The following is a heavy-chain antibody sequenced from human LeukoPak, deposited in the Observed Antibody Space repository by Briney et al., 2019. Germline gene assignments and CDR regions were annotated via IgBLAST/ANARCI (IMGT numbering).Heavy chain of an antibody. Sequence: PSETLSLTCAVYGGSFSGYYWSWIRQPPGKGLEWIGYIYYSGSTNYNPSLKSRVTISVDTSKNQFSLKLSSVTAADTAVYYCAKAGQDFDYWGQGTLVTVSS. CDR2: IYYSGST. J-gene: IGHJ4*02. CDR1: GGSFSGYY. V-gene: IGHV4-59*01. CDR3: AKAGQDFDY.